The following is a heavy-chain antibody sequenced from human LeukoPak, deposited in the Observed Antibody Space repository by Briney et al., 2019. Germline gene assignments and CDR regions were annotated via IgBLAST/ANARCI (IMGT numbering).Heavy chain of an antibody. Sequence: ASVKVSCTASGYTFTSYYMYWVRQAPGQGLEWMGVINPSGGSTSHAQKFQGRLTMTRETSTSTVYMELSSLRSEDTAVYYCARGGTTSLYWGQGTLVTVSS. CDR2: INPSGGST. D-gene: IGHD2-15*01. CDR1: GYTFTSYY. CDR3: ARGGTTSLY. V-gene: IGHV1-46*01. J-gene: IGHJ4*02.